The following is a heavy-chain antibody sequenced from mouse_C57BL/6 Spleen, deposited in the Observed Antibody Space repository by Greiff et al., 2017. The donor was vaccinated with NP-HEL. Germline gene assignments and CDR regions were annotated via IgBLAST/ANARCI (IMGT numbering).Heavy chain of an antibody. CDR2: IDPENGDT. CDR1: GFNIKDDY. Sequence: EVQLQQSGAELVRPGASVKLSCTASGFNIKDDYMHWVKQRPEQGLEWLGWIDPENGDTEYASKFQGKATITADTSSNTAYLQLSSLTSEDTAVYYCTTRHWDPIDYWGQGTTLTVSS. D-gene: IGHD4-1*01. CDR3: TTRHWDPIDY. J-gene: IGHJ2*01. V-gene: IGHV14-4*01.